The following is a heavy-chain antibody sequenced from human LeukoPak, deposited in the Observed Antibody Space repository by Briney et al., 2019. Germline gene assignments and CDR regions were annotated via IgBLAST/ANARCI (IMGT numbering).Heavy chain of an antibody. CDR1: GFTFSSYG. V-gene: IGHV3-33*08. CDR3: ARAPSGFGDY. D-gene: IGHD3-10*01. Sequence: GGSLRLSCAASGFTFSSYGMHWVRQAPGKGLEWVAVISYDGSNKDYADSVKGRFTISRDNSKNTLYLEVNSLRHEDTAVYYCARAPSGFGDYWGQGTLVTVSS. CDR2: ISYDGSNK. J-gene: IGHJ4*02.